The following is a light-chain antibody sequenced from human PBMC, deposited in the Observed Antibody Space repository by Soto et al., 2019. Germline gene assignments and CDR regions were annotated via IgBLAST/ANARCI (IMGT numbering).Light chain of an antibody. Sequence: QSALTQPASLSGSPGQSITISCTGTSSDIGAYDYVSWFQQHPGKAPKLMISEVNNRPSGVSNRFSGSKSGNTAYLTISGLQVEDEADYFCFSFTTTSTHVFGTGTKVPAL. J-gene: IGLJ1*01. V-gene: IGLV2-14*01. CDR3: FSFTTTSTHV. CDR1: SSDIGAYDY. CDR2: EVN.